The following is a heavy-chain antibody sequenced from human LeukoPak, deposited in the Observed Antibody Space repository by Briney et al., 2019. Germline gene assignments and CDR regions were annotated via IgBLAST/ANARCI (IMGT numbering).Heavy chain of an antibody. Sequence: ASVKVSCKASGYTFTSYGISWVRQAPGQGLEWMGWISAYNGNTNYAQKLQGRVTMTTDTSTSTAYMELRSLRSDDTAVYYCARFFWGDPAGYYHGMDVWGKGTTVTVSS. V-gene: IGHV1-18*04. CDR3: ARFFWGDPAGYYHGMDV. CDR2: ISAYNGNT. CDR1: GYTFTSYG. J-gene: IGHJ6*04. D-gene: IGHD2-21*02.